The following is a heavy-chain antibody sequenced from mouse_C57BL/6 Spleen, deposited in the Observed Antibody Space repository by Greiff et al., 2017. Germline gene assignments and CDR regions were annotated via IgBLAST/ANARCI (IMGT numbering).Heavy chain of an antibody. Sequence: EVKLQESGRGLVKPGGSLKLSCAASGFTFSDYGMHWVRQAPEKGLEWVAYISSGSSTIYYADTVKGRFTISRDNAKNTLFLQMTSLRSEDTAMYYCATNSLPGIYYAMDYWGQGTSVTVSS. CDR1: GFTFSDYG. J-gene: IGHJ4*01. V-gene: IGHV5-17*01. CDR3: ATNSLPGIYYAMDY. CDR2: ISSGSSTI. D-gene: IGHD2-1*01.